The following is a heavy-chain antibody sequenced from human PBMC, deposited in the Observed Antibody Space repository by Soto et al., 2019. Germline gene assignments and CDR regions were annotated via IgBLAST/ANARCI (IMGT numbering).Heavy chain of an antibody. J-gene: IGHJ4*02. Sequence: QVQLQQWGAGLVKPSETLSLSCAVYGQSFSGYSWAWIRQPPGKGLEWSGESNESGSTYYNPALKSRVTISTDTSKNQFSLKLSSVSAADTAAYFCARGSGIVALPGELEDVKYDYWGQGTLVNVSS. V-gene: IGHV4-34*01. CDR2: SNESGST. CDR3: ARGSGIVALPGELEDVKYDY. CDR1: GQSFSGYS. D-gene: IGHD1-1*01.